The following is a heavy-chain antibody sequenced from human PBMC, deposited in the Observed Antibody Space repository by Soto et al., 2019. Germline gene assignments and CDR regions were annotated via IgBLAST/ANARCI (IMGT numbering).Heavy chain of an antibody. Sequence: EVQLVESGGGLVQPGRSLRLSCAASGFTFDDYAMHWVRQAPGKGLEWVSGISWNSGTIVYADSVKGRFTISRDNAKNALFXQMNSLRGEDTALYYCAKDMRGGSSSSRYYYGLDVWGQGTTVTVSS. CDR2: ISWNSGTI. V-gene: IGHV3-9*01. J-gene: IGHJ6*02. D-gene: IGHD6-13*01. CDR3: AKDMRGGSSSSRYYYGLDV. CDR1: GFTFDDYA.